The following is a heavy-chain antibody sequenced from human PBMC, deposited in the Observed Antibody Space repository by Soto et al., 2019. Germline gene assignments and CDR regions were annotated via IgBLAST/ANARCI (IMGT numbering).Heavy chain of an antibody. D-gene: IGHD3-16*01. CDR1: GFPFSSYA. CDR2: ISGSGVLT. V-gene: IGHV3-23*01. CDR3: AKGGYYSVFDI. Sequence: GGSLRLSCVASGFPFSSYAMSWVRQTPGQGLEWVSGISGSGVLTYYADSVKGRFTISRDNSNNTLSLQMHSLRVEDTAVYFCAKGGYYSVFDIWGQGTMVTVSS. J-gene: IGHJ3*02.